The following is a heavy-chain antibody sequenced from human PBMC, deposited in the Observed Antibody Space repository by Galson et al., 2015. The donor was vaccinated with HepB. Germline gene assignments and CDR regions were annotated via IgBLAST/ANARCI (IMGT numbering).Heavy chain of an antibody. Sequence: SLRLSCAASGFTFSSYSMNWVRQAPGKGLEWVSYISSSSSTIYYADSVKGRFTISRDNAKNSLYLQMNSLRDEDTAVYYCARDEKVPDIRFLENPYYYYGMDVWGQGTTVTVSS. D-gene: IGHD3-3*01. V-gene: IGHV3-48*02. CDR3: ARDEKVPDIRFLENPYYYYGMDV. CDR1: GFTFSSYS. CDR2: ISSSSSTI. J-gene: IGHJ6*02.